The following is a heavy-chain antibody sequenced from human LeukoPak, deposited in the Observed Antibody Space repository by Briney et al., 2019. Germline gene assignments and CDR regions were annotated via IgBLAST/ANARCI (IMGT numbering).Heavy chain of an antibody. Sequence: GGCLRLSCAASGLTVSSNYMSWVRQAPGKGLEWVSVIYSGGSTYYADSVKGRFTISSDNSKITLYLQMNSLRAEDTAVYYCARGPYGDLYYYFGMDVWGQGTTVTVSS. CDR2: IYSGGST. J-gene: IGHJ6*02. D-gene: IGHD4-17*01. CDR3: ARGPYGDLYYYFGMDV. CDR1: GLTVSSNY. V-gene: IGHV3-66*01.